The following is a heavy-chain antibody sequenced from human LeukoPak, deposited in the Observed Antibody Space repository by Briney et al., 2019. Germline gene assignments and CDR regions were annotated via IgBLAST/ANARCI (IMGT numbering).Heavy chain of an antibody. CDR1: GFTFSSYW. CDR3: AREGGSYSAFDY. J-gene: IGHJ4*02. D-gene: IGHD1-26*01. CDR2: INSDGSST. Sequence: GGSLRLSCAASGFTFSSYWMHWVRRAPGKGLVWVSRINSDGSSTSYADSVKGRFTISRDSAKNTLYLQMNSLRAEDTAVYYCAREGGSYSAFDYWGQGTLVTVSS. V-gene: IGHV3-74*01.